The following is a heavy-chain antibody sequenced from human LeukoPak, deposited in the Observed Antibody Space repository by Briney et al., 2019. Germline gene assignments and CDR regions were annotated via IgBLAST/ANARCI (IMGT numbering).Heavy chain of an antibody. D-gene: IGHD6-19*01. CDR1: GYTFTSYG. Sequence: GASVKVSCKASGYTFTSYGISWVRQAPGQGLEWMGWISAYNGNTNYAQKLQGRVTMTTDTSTSTAYMELRSLRSDDTAVYYCARDGFSSGWYRFSYYYYMDVWGKGTTVTISS. V-gene: IGHV1-18*01. J-gene: IGHJ6*03. CDR3: ARDGFSSGWYRFSYYYYMDV. CDR2: ISAYNGNT.